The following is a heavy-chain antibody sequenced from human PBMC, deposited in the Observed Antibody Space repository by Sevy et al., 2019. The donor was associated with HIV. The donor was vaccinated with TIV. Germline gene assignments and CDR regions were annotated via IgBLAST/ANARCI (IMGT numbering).Heavy chain of an antibody. Sequence: GGSLRLSCTASGFSFGDYAMNWVRQAPGKGLEWVAFLKNKARGGTLDHAASVKGRFTISRDDSKSIVYLQMNDLTTEDTGVYYCTRWKGAHSIFDYWGQGALVTVSS. D-gene: IGHD1-1*01. V-gene: IGHV3-49*04. J-gene: IGHJ4*02. CDR3: TRWKGAHSIFDY. CDR1: GFSFGDYA. CDR2: LKNKARGGTL.